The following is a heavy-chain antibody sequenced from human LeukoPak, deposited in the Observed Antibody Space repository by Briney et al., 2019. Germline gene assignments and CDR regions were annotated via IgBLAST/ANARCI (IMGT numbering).Heavy chain of an antibody. CDR2: IYPGDADT. D-gene: IGHD3-16*01. Sequence: GESLKISCKGSGYSFTSYWIGWVRPMPGKGLEWMGIIYPGDADTRYSPSFQGQVTISADKSISTAYLQWSSLKASDTGMYYCARGITLGGVIGAFDIWGQGTMVTVSS. J-gene: IGHJ3*02. V-gene: IGHV5-51*01. CDR3: ARGITLGGVIGAFDI. CDR1: GYSFTSYW.